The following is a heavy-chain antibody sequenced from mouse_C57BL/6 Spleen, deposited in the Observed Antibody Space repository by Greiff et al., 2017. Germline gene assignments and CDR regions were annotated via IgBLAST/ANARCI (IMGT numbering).Heavy chain of an antibody. D-gene: IGHD2-3*01. CDR3: TRSEWLLFAG. CDR1: GYTFTDYE. J-gene: IGHJ3*01. CDR2: IDPETGGT. Sequence: VKLQESGAELVRPGASVTLSCKASGYTFTDYEMHWVKQTPVHGLEWIGAIDPETGGTAYNQKFKGKAILTADKSSSTAYMELRSLTSEDSAVYYCTRSEWLLFAGWGQGTLVTVSA. V-gene: IGHV1-15*01.